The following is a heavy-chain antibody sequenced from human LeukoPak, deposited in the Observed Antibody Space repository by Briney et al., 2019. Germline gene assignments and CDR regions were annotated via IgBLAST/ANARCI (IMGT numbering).Heavy chain of an antibody. Sequence: SQTLSLTCAVSGGSISSGGYSWSWIRQPPGKGLEWIGNIYHSGSTYYNPSLKSRVTISVDRSKNQFSLKLSSVTAADTAVYYCARVAEGYDILTGYYYYYGMDVWGQGTTVTVSS. D-gene: IGHD3-9*01. V-gene: IGHV4-30-2*01. CDR3: ARVAEGYDILTGYYYYYGMDV. CDR1: GGSISSGGYS. CDR2: IYHSGST. J-gene: IGHJ6*02.